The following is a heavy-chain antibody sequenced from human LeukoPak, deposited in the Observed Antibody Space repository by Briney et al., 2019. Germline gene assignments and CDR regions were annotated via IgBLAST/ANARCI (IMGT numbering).Heavy chain of an antibody. Sequence: GGSLRLSCAASGFTFSSYWMSWVRQAPGKGLEWVANIKQDGSEKYYVDSVKGRFTISRDNAKNSLYPQMNSLRAEDTAVYYCARRDGYNWYYFDYWGQGTLVTVSS. J-gene: IGHJ4*02. CDR1: GFTFSSYW. CDR3: ARRDGYNWYYFDY. V-gene: IGHV3-7*01. CDR2: IKQDGSEK. D-gene: IGHD5-24*01.